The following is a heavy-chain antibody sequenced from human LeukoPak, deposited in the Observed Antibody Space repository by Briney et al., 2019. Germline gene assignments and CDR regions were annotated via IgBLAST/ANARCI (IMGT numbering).Heavy chain of an antibody. Sequence: PGGSLRLSCAASGFSFSSYSMNWVRQAPGKGLEWVSSISSSSSYIYYADSVKGRFTISRDNAKNSLYLQMNSLRAEDTAVYYCARYVVTAKSFDYWGQGTLVTVSS. D-gene: IGHD2-21*02. V-gene: IGHV3-21*01. CDR1: GFSFSSYS. J-gene: IGHJ4*02. CDR3: ARYVVTAKSFDY. CDR2: ISSSSSYI.